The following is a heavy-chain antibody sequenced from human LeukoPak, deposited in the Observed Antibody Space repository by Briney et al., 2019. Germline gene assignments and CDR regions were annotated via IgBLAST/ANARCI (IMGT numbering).Heavy chain of an antibody. J-gene: IGHJ6*02. Sequence: GGSLRLSCAASGFTFSSYAMSWVRQAPGKGLEWVSAISGSGGSTYYADSVKGRFTISRDNSKNTLYLQMNSLRAEDTAVHYCAKEGRSSHFYYGMDVWGQGTTVTVSS. CDR1: GFTFSSYA. D-gene: IGHD3-16*02. CDR2: ISGSGGST. V-gene: IGHV3-23*01. CDR3: AKEGRSSHFYYGMDV.